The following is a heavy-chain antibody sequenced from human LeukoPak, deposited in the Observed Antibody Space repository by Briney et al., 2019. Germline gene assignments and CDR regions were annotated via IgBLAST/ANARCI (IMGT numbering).Heavy chain of an antibody. Sequence: KPSETLSLTCTVSGGSISSYYWSWIRQPAGKGLEWIGRIYTSGSTNYNPSLKSRVTMSVDTSKNQFSLKLSSVTAADTAVYYCARDCPYCSGGSSYAFDIWGQGTMVTVSS. D-gene: IGHD2-15*01. CDR2: IYTSGST. CDR1: GGSISSYY. CDR3: ARDCPYCSGGSSYAFDI. V-gene: IGHV4-4*07. J-gene: IGHJ3*02.